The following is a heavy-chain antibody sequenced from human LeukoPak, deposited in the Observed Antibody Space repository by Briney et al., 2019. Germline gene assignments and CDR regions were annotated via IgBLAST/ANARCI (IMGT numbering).Heavy chain of an antibody. Sequence: PGGSLRLSCAASGFTVSSNYMTWVRQAPGKGLEWVSVIYSGGSTYYADSVKGRFTISRDNSKNTLYLQMNSLKAEDTAVYYCTVPQSGGNWFDPWGPGTQVTVSS. J-gene: IGHJ5*02. CDR2: IYSGGST. D-gene: IGHD3-16*01. CDR3: TVPQSGGNWFDP. V-gene: IGHV3-66*01. CDR1: GFTVSSNY.